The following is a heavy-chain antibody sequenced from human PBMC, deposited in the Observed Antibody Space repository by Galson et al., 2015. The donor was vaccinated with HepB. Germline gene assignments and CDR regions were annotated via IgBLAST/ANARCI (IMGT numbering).Heavy chain of an antibody. D-gene: IGHD2-2*02. Sequence: SVKVSCKASGGTFSSYAISWVRQAPGQGLEWMGRIIPILGIANYAQKFQGRVTITADKSTSTAYMELSSLRSEDTAVYYCARDPPTTTRYCSSTSCYTLFDYWGQGTLVTVSS. J-gene: IGHJ4*02. V-gene: IGHV1-69*04. CDR3: ARDPPTTTRYCSSTSCYTLFDY. CDR1: GGTFSSYA. CDR2: IIPILGIA.